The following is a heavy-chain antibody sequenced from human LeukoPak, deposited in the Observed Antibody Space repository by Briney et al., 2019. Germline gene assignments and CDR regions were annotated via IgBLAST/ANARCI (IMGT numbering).Heavy chain of an antibody. J-gene: IGHJ4*02. CDR2: IYYSGST. CDR3: ARITPSGWSDY. V-gene: IGHV4-59*01. D-gene: IGHD6-19*01. Sequence: PSETLSHTCTVSGGSMNNYYWSWIRQPPGKALEWIGYIYYSGSTNYNPSLKSRVTMSVDTSKNHFSLKLSSVTAADTAVYHCARITPSGWSDYWGQGTLVTVSS. CDR1: GGSMNNYY.